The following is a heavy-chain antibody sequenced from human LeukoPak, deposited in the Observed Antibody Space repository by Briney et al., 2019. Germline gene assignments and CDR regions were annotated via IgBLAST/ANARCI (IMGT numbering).Heavy chain of an antibody. V-gene: IGHV3-30*01. J-gene: IGHJ5*02. CDR3: ARGRNWFDP. CDR1: GFTFSSYA. Sequence: PGGSLRLSFAASGFTFSSYAMHWVRQAPAKGLEWVAVISYDGSNKYYADSVKGRFTISRDNSKNTLYLQMNSLRAEDTAVYYCARGRNWFDPWGQGTLVTVSS. CDR2: ISYDGSNK.